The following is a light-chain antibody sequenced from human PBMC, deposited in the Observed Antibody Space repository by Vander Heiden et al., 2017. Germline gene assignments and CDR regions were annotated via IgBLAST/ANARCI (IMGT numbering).Light chain of an antibody. Sequence: IVLTQSPVTLSLSPGERATLSCRASQSVSNNYLAWYQQKPGQAPRLLIYDSSTSATDIPDRFSGSGSETDFTLTISTLEPDDFGVYYCQQYAKSIGSFGQGTKLEI. CDR2: DSS. V-gene: IGKV3-20*01. CDR1: QSVSNNY. J-gene: IGKJ2*03. CDR3: QQYAKSIGS.